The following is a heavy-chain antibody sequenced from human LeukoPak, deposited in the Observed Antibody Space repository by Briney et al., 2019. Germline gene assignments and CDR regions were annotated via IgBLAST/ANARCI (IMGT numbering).Heavy chain of an antibody. CDR1: GFTFSSYW. CDR3: ARPAGYYDSSGYQDAFDI. Sequence: PGGPLRLSCAASGFTFSSYWMSWVRQAPGKGLEWVAVISYDGSNKYYADSVKGRFTISRDKSKNTLYLQMNSLRAEDTAVYYCARPAGYYDSSGYQDAFDIWGQGTMVTVSS. V-gene: IGHV3-30*03. J-gene: IGHJ3*02. CDR2: ISYDGSNK. D-gene: IGHD3-22*01.